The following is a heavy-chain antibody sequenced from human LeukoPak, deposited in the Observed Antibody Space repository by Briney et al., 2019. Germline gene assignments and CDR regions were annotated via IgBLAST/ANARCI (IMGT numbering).Heavy chain of an antibody. Sequence: PGGSLRLSCAASGFTFSDYYMTWIRQAPGKGLEWVSSIRSSSSYIYYADSVKGRFTISRDNAKNSLYLQMNSLRAEDTAVYYCAGGLSDYGDGTFDYWGQGTLVTVSS. CDR2: IRSSSSYI. CDR1: GFTFSDYY. V-gene: IGHV3-11*06. CDR3: AGGLSDYGDGTFDY. J-gene: IGHJ4*02. D-gene: IGHD4-17*01.